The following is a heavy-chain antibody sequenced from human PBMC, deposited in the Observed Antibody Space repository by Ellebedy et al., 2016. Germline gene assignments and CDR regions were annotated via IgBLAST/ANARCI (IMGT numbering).Heavy chain of an antibody. V-gene: IGHV4-30-2*01. D-gene: IGHD3-10*01. J-gene: IGHJ5*02. CDR1: GGSISSGGYS. CDR2: IYHSGST. CDR3: ARAYYGSGSYIQFDP. Sequence: SETLSLTXAVSGGSISSGGYSWSWIRQPPGKGLEWIGYIYHSGSTYYNPSLKSRVTISVDRSKNQFSLKLSSVTAADTAVYYCARAYYGSGSYIQFDPWGQGTLVTVSS.